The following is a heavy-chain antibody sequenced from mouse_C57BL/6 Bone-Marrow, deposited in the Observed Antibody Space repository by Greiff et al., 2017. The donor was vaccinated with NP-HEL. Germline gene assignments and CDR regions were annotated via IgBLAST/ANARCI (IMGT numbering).Heavy chain of an antibody. V-gene: IGHV14-4*01. CDR3: TTFITTVVTGYFDV. D-gene: IGHD1-1*01. CDR1: GFNIKDDY. CDR2: IDPENGDT. Sequence: EVQLQQSGAELVRPGASVKLSCTASGFNIKDDYMHWVKQRPDQGLEWIGWIDPENGDTEYASKFQGKATITADTSSNTAYLQLSSRTSEDTAVYYCTTFITTVVTGYFDVWGTGTTVTVSS. J-gene: IGHJ1*03.